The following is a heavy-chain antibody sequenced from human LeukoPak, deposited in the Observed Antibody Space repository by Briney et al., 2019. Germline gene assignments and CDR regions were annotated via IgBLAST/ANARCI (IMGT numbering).Heavy chain of an antibody. CDR1: GGSISSSSYY. V-gene: IGHV4-39*01. D-gene: IGHD3-22*01. Sequence: SETLSLTCTVSGGSISSSSYYWGWIRQPPGKGLEWIGSIYYSGSTYYNPSLKSRVTISVDTSKNQFSLKLTSVTAADTAVYYCARGRSSGYYYYRGVFDYWGQGTLVTVSS. CDR3: ARGRSSGYYYYRGVFDY. CDR2: IYYSGST. J-gene: IGHJ4*02.